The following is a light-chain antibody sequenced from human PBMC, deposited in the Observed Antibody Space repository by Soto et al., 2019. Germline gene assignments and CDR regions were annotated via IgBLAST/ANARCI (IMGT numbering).Light chain of an antibody. CDR3: QRRLSWPIT. Sequence: EIVLTQSPATLSLSPGERATLSCRASQSVSSYLAWYQQKPGQAPRLLIYDTSNRATGIPARFSGTGSGTDFTLTISSLEPEDFAVYYCQRRLSWPITCGQGTRMDIK. V-gene: IGKV3-11*01. CDR1: QSVSSY. CDR2: DTS. J-gene: IGKJ5*01.